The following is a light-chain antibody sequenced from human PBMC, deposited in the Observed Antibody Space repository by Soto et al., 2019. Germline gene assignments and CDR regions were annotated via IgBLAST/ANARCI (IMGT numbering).Light chain of an antibody. CDR2: DAS. Sequence: ESVLTQSPATLSLSPGERATLSCRASQSSNRHLAWYRQKPRQATRLLIDDASNRATGLPARFSVSGSGTDFTITISSLAPDDFGVYYWQQRSNWPPVTFGGGTKVEIK. CDR1: QSSNRH. V-gene: IGKV3-11*01. CDR3: QQRSNWPPVT. J-gene: IGKJ4*01.